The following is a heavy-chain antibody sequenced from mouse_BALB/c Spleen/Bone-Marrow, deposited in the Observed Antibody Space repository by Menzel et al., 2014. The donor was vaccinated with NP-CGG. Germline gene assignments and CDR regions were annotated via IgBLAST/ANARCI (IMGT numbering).Heavy chain of an antibody. J-gene: IGHJ3*01. CDR1: GYSFAGYT. Sequence: EVKLLESGPELVKPGASMKISCKASGYSFAGYTMNWVKQSHGKNLEWIGLINSYNGGTSYNQKFKDKATLTVDKSYSTAYMELLSLTSEDAAVYYCARVGELRRGAWFPYWGQGTLVTVSA. V-gene: IGHV1-18*01. D-gene: IGHD3-3*01. CDR2: INSYNGGT. CDR3: ARVGELRRGAWFPY.